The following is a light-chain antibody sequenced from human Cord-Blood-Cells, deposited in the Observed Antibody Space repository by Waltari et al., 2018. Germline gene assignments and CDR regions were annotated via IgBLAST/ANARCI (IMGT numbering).Light chain of an antibody. Sequence: EIVLTQSPGTLSLSPGERATLSCRASQSVSSSYLAWYQQKPGQAPRLPISGASSRATGIPDRFSGSGSGTDFTLTISRLEPEDFAVYYCQQYGSSLTWTFGQGTKVEIK. J-gene: IGKJ1*01. CDR1: QSVSSSY. V-gene: IGKV3-20*01. CDR3: QQYGSSLTWT. CDR2: GAS.